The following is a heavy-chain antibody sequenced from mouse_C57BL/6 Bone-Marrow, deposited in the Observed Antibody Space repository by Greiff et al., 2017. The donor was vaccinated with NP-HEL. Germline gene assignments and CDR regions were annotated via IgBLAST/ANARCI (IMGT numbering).Heavy chain of an antibody. CDR2: IFPGSGST. D-gene: IGHD1-1*01. CDR3: AKAFTYYYAMDY. J-gene: IGHJ4*01. Sequence: QVQLHQSGPELVKPGASVKISCEASGYTFTDYYINWVKQRPGQGLEWIGWIFPGSGSTYYNEKFKGKATLTVDKSSSTAYMLLSSLTSEDSAVYFCAKAFTYYYAMDYWGQGTSVTVSS. V-gene: IGHV1-75*01. CDR1: GYTFTDYY.